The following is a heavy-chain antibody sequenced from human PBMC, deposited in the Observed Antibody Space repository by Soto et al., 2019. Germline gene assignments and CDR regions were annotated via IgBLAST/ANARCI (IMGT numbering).Heavy chain of an antibody. CDR3: ARVSKTRRSFDY. CDR1: GGSVSSGLYY. Sequence: QVHLQESGPGLVKPSETLSLTCTVSGGSVSSGLYYWSWIRRPPGKGLEWIGYIFYTGSTNSSPSLRSRLTISLDTSKDQFSLRLSSVTAADTAVYYCARVSKTRRSFDYWGQGTLVTVSS. D-gene: IGHD3-16*02. J-gene: IGHJ4*02. V-gene: IGHV4-61*01. CDR2: IFYTGST.